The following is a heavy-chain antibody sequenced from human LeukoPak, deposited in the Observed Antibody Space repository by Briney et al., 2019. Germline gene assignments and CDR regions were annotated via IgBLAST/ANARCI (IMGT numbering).Heavy chain of an antibody. V-gene: IGHV4-31*03. J-gene: IGHJ4*02. CDR2: IYYSGKT. CDR3: ARGPIAAAASQYYFDY. Sequence: SQTLSLTCTVSGDSIISGGYYWSWIRQHPGKGLEWIGYIYYSGKTYYNPSHKSRVTISVDTSKNQFSLKLSSVTAADTAVYYCARGPIAAAASQYYFDYWGQGTLVTVSS. D-gene: IGHD6-13*01. CDR1: GDSIISGGYY.